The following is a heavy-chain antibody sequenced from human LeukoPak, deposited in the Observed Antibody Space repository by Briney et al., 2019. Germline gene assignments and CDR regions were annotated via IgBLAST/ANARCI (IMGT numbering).Heavy chain of an antibody. J-gene: IGHJ4*02. CDR2: IYAGGSS. V-gene: IGHV4-38-2*01. CDR1: GYSISGGYY. D-gene: IGHD5-24*01. Sequence: SETLSLTCAVSGYSISGGYYWGWIRQPPGKGLEWIGCIYAGGSSYYNPSLKSRVTISVDKSKNQFSLKLSSVTAADTAVYYCARASSTITWNYWGQGTLVTVSS. CDR3: ARASSTITWNY.